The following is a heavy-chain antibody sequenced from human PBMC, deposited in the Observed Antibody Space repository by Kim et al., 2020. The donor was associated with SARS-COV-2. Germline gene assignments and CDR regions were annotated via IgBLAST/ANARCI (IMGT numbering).Heavy chain of an antibody. D-gene: IGHD6-19*01. V-gene: IGHV1-2*02. CDR3: ARDSEGDSSGWYGNWFEP. CDR1: GYTFTGYY. CDR2: INPHSGGT. Sequence: ASVKVSCKASGYTFTGYYMHWVRQAPGQGLEWMGWINPHSGGTNYAQKFQGRVTMTRDTSISTAYMELSRLRSDDTAVYYCARDSEGDSSGWYGNWFEPWGQGTLVTVSS. J-gene: IGHJ5*02.